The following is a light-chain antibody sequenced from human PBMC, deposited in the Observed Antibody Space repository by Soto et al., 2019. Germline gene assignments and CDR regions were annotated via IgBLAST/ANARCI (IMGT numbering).Light chain of an antibody. CDR3: SSYAGSNNPWV. Sequence: QSALTQPPSASGSPGQSVTISCTGTSSDVGAYNHVCWYQQHPGKAPKLIISEVTKRPSGVPDRFSGSKSGNTASLTVTGLQAEDEADYYCSSYAGSNNPWVFGGGTKLTVL. J-gene: IGLJ3*02. CDR1: SSDVGAYNH. V-gene: IGLV2-8*01. CDR2: EVT.